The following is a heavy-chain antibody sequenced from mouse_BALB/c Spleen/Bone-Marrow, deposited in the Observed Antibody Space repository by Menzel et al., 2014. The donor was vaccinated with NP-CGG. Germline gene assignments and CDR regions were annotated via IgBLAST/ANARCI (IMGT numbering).Heavy chain of an antibody. CDR3: ARGSYYEGAMDY. Sequence: VQGVESGPGLVAPSQSLSITCTVSGFSLTSYGVHWVRQPPGKVLEWLGVIWAGGSTNYNSALMSRLSISKDNSKSQVFLKMNSQQTDDTAMYYCARGSYYEGAMDYWGQGTSVTVSS. J-gene: IGHJ4*01. D-gene: IGHD1-1*01. V-gene: IGHV2-9*02. CDR2: IWAGGST. CDR1: GFSLTSYG.